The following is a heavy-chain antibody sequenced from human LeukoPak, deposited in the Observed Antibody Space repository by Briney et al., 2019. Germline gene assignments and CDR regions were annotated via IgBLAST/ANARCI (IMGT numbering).Heavy chain of an antibody. J-gene: IGHJ4*02. CDR2: ISSSGVST. CDR3: AKHPNPIWGGFDY. V-gene: IGHV3-23*01. D-gene: IGHD3-10*01. Sequence: PGGSLRLSCAASGFTFNSCAVSWVRQAPGKGLKWVSSISSSGVSTYYADSVKGRFTISRDSSKNTLYLQMNSLRAEDTAVYYCAKHPNPIWGGFDYWGQGTLVTVSS. CDR1: GFTFNSCA.